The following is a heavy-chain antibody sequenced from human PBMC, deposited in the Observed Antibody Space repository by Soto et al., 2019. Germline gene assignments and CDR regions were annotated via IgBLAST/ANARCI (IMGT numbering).Heavy chain of an antibody. CDR2: LYWDDDK. CDR3: VQSRCGGDCLPIYSSRSYCGLDV. J-gene: IGHJ6*02. V-gene: IGHV2-5*02. D-gene: IGHD2-21*02. Sequence: QITLKESGPTLVKPTQTLTLTCTFSGLSLRTTGVGVGWVRQPPGKALEWLALLYWDDDKRYSPSLKSRLTITTDTSEQQVVLTVTNLDTVETATDYCVQSRCGGDCLPIYSSRSYCGLDVWGQGTTVTVSS. CDR1: GLSLRTTGVG.